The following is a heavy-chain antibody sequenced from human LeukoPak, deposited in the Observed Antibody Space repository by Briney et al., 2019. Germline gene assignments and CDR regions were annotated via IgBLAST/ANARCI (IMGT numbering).Heavy chain of an antibody. CDR2: ISGSGGST. J-gene: IGHJ4*02. D-gene: IGHD2-2*01. CDR1: GFTFSSYA. Sequence: GGSLRLSCAASGFTFSSYAMSWVRQAPGKGLEWVSAISGSGGSTYYADSVKGRFTIFRDNSKNTLYLQMNSLRAEDTAVYYCAKRGEYCSSTSCYGDYWGQGTLVTVSS. V-gene: IGHV3-23*01. CDR3: AKRGEYCSSTSCYGDY.